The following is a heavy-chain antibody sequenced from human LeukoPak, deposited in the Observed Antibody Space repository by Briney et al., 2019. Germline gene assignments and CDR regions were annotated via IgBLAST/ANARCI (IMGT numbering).Heavy chain of an antibody. V-gene: IGHV4-59*01. D-gene: IGHD3-3*01. Sequence: PSETLSLTCTVSGGSISSYYWSWIRQPPGKGLEWIGYIYYSGSTNYNPSLKSRVTISVDTSKNQFSLKLSSVTAADTAVYYCARGRHEDDFWSGVPDAFDIWGQGTMVTVSS. J-gene: IGHJ3*02. CDR2: IYYSGST. CDR1: GGSISSYY. CDR3: ARGRHEDDFWSGVPDAFDI.